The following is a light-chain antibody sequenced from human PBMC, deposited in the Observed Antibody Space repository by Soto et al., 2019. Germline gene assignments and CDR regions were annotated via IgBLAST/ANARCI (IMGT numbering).Light chain of an antibody. CDR1: SSDIGGSKY. Sequence: QSALTQPASLSGSPGQSITISCAGTSSDIGGSKYVSWYQQHPGKAPKLIIYEVTYRPSGVSARFSGSKSGNTASLTVSGLQAEDEADYCCSSKRSSDTLYVFGTGTKLTVL. CDR2: EVT. V-gene: IGLV2-14*01. CDR3: SSKRSSDTLYV. J-gene: IGLJ1*01.